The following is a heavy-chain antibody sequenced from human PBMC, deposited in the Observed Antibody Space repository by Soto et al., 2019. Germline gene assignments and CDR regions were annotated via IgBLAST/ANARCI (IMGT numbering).Heavy chain of an antibody. CDR1: GYTFTSYG. Sequence: GASVKVSCKASGYTFTSYGISWVRQAPGQGLEWMGWISTYNDKRAYAQKLQGRVTMTTDTSTSTAYMELRSLRSDDTAVHYCARDFHCSGGRCYDCFDPWGQGTLVTVSS. D-gene: IGHD2-15*01. CDR3: ARDFHCSGGRCYDCFDP. J-gene: IGHJ5*02. V-gene: IGHV1-18*01. CDR2: ISTYNDKR.